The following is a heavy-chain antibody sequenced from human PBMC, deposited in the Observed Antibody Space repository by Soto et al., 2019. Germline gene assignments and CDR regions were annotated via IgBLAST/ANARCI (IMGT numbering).Heavy chain of an antibody. D-gene: IGHD5-18*01. CDR3: AKDQTATNPYYYGMDV. Sequence: PGGSLRLSCAASGFTFDYYAMHWVRQAPGKGLEWVSLISWDGGSTYYADSVKGRFTISRDNSKNSLYLQMNSLRAEDTALYYCAKDQTATNPYYYGMDVWGQGTTVTVSS. J-gene: IGHJ6*02. CDR2: ISWDGGST. CDR1: GFTFDYYA. V-gene: IGHV3-43D*04.